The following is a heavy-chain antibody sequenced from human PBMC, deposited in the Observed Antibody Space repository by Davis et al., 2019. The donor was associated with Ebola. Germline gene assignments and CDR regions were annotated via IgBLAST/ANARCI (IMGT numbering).Heavy chain of an antibody. CDR3: ASHSSHYYYYGMDV. V-gene: IGHV3-11*03. CDR1: GFTFSDYY. J-gene: IGHJ6*02. CDR2: ISSSSSYT. D-gene: IGHD3-22*01. Sequence: GGSLRLSCAASGFTFSDYYMSWIRQAPGKGLEWVSYISSSSSYTNYADSVKGRFTISRDNAKNSLYLQMNSLRAEDTALYYCASHSSHYYYYGMDVWGQGTTVTVSS.